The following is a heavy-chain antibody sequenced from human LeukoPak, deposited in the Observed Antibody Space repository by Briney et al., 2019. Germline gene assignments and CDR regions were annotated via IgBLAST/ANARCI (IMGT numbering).Heavy chain of an antibody. CDR1: GYTFTSYG. CDR2: MNPVSGNA. J-gene: IGHJ4*02. Sequence: ASVKVSCKASGYTFTSYGFSWVRQAPGQGLEWMGWMNPVSGNAGSAQKFQGRVTLTRDTSMSTAYMEVTSLRSDDTAFYYCARAPMGRGALYWGQGTLVTVNS. V-gene: IGHV1-8*01. D-gene: IGHD3-10*01. CDR3: ARAPMGRGALY.